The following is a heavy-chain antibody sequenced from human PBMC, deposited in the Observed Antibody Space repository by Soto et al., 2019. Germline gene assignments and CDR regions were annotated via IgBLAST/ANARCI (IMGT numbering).Heavy chain of an antibody. CDR3: AKYIVGGDYWYDH. CDR2: ITYNGGRT. D-gene: IGHD2-21*01. J-gene: IGHJ5*02. CDR1: GFTFSSYD. Sequence: EVQLLESGGGLAHPGGSLRLSCAASGFTFSSYDMTWVRQAPGKGLEWVSTITYNGGRTYYADSVKGRFTISRDNSRNALYLQMNNVRAEDTAVYYCAKYIVGGDYWYDHWGQGTLVTVSS. V-gene: IGHV3-23*01.